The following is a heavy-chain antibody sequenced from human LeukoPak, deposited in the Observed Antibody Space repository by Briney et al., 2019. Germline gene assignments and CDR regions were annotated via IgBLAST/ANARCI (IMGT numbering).Heavy chain of an antibody. CDR2: IIPIFGTA. Sequence: GASVKVSCKASGGTFSSYAISWVRQAPGQGLEWMGGIIPIFGTANYAQEFQGRVTITADESTSTAYMELSSLRSEDTAVYYCARDDCGGDCYLGYWGQGTLVTVSS. D-gene: IGHD2-21*02. V-gene: IGHV1-69*13. CDR1: GGTFSSYA. J-gene: IGHJ4*02. CDR3: ARDDCGGDCYLGY.